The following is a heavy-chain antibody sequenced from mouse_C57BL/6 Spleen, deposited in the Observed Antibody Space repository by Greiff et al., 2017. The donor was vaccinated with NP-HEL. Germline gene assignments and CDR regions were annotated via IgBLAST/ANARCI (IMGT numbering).Heavy chain of an antibody. J-gene: IGHJ2*01. V-gene: IGHV5-6*01. Sequence: DVQLVESGGDLVKPGGSLKLSCAASGFTFSSYGMSWVRQTPDKRLEWVATISSGGSYTYYPDSVKGRFTISRDNAKNTLYLQMSSLKSEDTAMYYCARQLDYWGQGITLTVSS. CDR2: ISSGGSYT. CDR1: GFTFSSYG. CDR3: ARQLDY.